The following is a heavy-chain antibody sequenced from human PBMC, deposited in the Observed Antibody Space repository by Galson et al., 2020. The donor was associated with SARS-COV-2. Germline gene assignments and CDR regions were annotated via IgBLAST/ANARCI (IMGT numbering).Heavy chain of an antibody. CDR2: ISYDGSNK. V-gene: IGHV3-30*18. CDR3: AKGSGSYSTPFDY. Sequence: PGGSLRLSCAASGFTFSSYGMHWVRQAPGTGLEWVAVISYDGSNKYYADSVKGRFTISRDNSKNTLYLQMNSLRAEDTAVYYCAKGSGSYSTPFDYWGQGTLVTVSS. CDR1: GFTFSSYG. J-gene: IGHJ4*02. D-gene: IGHD1-26*01.